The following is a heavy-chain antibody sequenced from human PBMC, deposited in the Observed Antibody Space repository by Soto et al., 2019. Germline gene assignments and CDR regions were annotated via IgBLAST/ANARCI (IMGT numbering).Heavy chain of an antibody. CDR3: ARVPGGLVVAATPFYGMDV. CDR2: IYYSGST. J-gene: IGHJ6*02. CDR1: GGSISSGDYY. Sequence: TLSLTCTLSGGSISSGDYYWSWIRQPPGKGLEWIGYIYYSGSTYYNPSLKSRVTISVDTSKNQFSLKLSSVTAADTAVYYCARVPGGLVVAATPFYGMDVWGQGTTLTVSS. D-gene: IGHD2-15*01. V-gene: IGHV4-30-4*01.